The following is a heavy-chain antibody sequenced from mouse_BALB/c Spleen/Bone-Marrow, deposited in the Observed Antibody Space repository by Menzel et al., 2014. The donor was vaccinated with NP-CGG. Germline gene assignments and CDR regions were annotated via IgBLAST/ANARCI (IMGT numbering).Heavy chain of an antibody. D-gene: IGHD4-1*01. CDR2: ISSGGGYT. V-gene: IGHV5-6*01. J-gene: IGHJ4*01. Sequence: EVMLVESGGDIVKPGGSLKLSCAASGFTFSTYGMSWVRQTPDKRLEWVATISSGGGYTYYPDSVKGRFTISRDNANNTLYLQMSSLKSEDTAMYYCTRQRNWDHYAMDYWGQGTSVTVSS. CDR1: GFTFSTYG. CDR3: TRQRNWDHYAMDY.